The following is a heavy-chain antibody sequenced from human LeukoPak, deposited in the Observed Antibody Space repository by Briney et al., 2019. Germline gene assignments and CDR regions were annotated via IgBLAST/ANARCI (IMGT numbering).Heavy chain of an antibody. V-gene: IGHV4-30-2*01. CDR2: IYHSGST. D-gene: IGHD6-6*01. CDR3: ARGTWSSSIDY. Sequence: PSQTLSLTCAVSGGSISSGGYSWSWIRQPPGKGLEWIGYIYHSGSTYYNPSLKSRVTISVDRSKNQFSLKLSSVTAADTAVYYCARGTWSSSIDYWGQGTLVTVSS. J-gene: IGHJ4*02. CDR1: GGSISSGGYS.